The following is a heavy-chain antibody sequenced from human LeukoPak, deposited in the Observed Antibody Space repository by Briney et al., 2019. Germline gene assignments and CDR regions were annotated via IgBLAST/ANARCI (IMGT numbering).Heavy chain of an antibody. Sequence: SETLSLTCTVSGGSISSGGYYWSWIRQPPGKGLEWIGYIYHSGSTYYNPSLKSRVTISVDRSKNQFSLKLSSVTAADTAVYYCARAGRYCSSTSCYGPFNCYYYYMDVWGKGTTVTVSS. CDR2: IYHSGST. CDR3: ARAGRYCSSTSCYGPFNCYYYYMDV. J-gene: IGHJ6*03. D-gene: IGHD2-2*01. CDR1: GGSISSGGYY. V-gene: IGHV4-30-2*01.